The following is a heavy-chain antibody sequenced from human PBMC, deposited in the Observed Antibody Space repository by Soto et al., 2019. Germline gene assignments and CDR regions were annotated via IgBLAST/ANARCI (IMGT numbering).Heavy chain of an antibody. CDR2: ISAYNGNT. J-gene: IGHJ4*02. V-gene: IGHV1-18*01. Sequence: ASVKVSCKASGYTFTSYGISWVRQAPGQGLEWMGWISAYNGNTNYAQKLQGRVTMTTDTSTNTAYMELSSLRSEDTAVYYCASSGGSYHDFDYWGQGTLVTVSS. CDR1: GYTFTSYG. D-gene: IGHD1-26*01. CDR3: ASSGGSYHDFDY.